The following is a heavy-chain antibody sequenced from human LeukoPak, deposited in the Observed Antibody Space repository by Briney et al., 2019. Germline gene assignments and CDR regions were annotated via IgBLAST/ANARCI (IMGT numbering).Heavy chain of an antibody. J-gene: IGHJ4*02. CDR2: ISSFSRYI. D-gene: IGHD1-1*01. CDR1: GFTFSSYS. V-gene: IGHV3-21*01. CDR3: ARTRAGIQAGFDY. Sequence: PGGYLRLSCAASGFTFSSYSMNWVRQAPGKGLEWVSSISSFSRYIYYADSVKGRFTISRDNARNSLYLQMNSLRVEDTAVYYCARTRAGIQAGFDYWGQGTLVTVSS.